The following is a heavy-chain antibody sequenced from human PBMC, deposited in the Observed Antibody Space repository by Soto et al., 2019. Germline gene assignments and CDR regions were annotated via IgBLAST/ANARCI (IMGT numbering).Heavy chain of an antibody. D-gene: IGHD2-2*02. CDR1: GFTFSSYA. J-gene: IGHJ6*02. Sequence: EVQLLESGGGLVQPGGSLRLSCAASGFTFSSYAMSWVRQAPGKGLEWVSAISGSGGSTYYADSVKGRFTISRDNSKNTLYLQMNSLRAEETAVYYCAKGIRYCSSTSCYNYYYYGMDVWVQGTTVTVSS. V-gene: IGHV3-23*01. CDR3: AKGIRYCSSTSCYNYYYYGMDV. CDR2: ISGSGGST.